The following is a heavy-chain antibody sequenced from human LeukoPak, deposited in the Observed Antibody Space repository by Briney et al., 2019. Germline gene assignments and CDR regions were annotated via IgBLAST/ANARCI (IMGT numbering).Heavy chain of an antibody. CDR1: GYTFTIYA. J-gene: IGHJ4*02. CDR2: ISAGNGNT. Sequence: GASVKVSCKASGYTFTIYAIHWVRQAPGQRLEWMGWISAGNGNTKYSQNFQGRVTFISNTSATTAFMEPSSLRSEDAAVYYCARDSGSGNNDYWGQGTLVTVSS. CDR3: ARDSGSGNNDY. V-gene: IGHV1-3*01. D-gene: IGHD1-26*01.